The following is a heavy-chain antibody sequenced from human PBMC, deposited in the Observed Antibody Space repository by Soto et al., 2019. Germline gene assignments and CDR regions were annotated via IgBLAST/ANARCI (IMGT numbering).Heavy chain of an antibody. D-gene: IGHD6-13*01. Sequence: ASVKVSCKASGYTFTSYDINWVRQATGQGLEWIGWMNPNSGNTGYAQKFQGRVTMTRNTSISTAYMELSSLRSENTAVYYCARGSFRTYSSSWYSWGQGTLVTVSS. V-gene: IGHV1-8*01. J-gene: IGHJ5*02. CDR2: MNPNSGNT. CDR1: GYTFTSYD. CDR3: ARGSFRTYSSSWYS.